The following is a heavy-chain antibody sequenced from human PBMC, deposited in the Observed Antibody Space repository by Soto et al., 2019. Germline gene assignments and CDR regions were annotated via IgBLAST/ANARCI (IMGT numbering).Heavy chain of an antibody. J-gene: IGHJ4*02. CDR3: AGQLGYYDY. CDR2: IHYGGST. V-gene: IGHV4-34*01. D-gene: IGHD3-16*01. Sequence: WETLSRTCAVYGGCFRGYYCTWIRQTPGKGLEWIGTIHYGGSTNYNPSLKSRVTIPVDTSKNQFSLNLGSVTAADSAVYFCAGQLGYYDYWGQGTLVTAPS. CDR1: GGCFRGYY.